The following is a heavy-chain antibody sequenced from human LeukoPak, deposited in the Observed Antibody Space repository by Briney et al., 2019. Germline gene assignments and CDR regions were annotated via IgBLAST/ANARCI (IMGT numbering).Heavy chain of an antibody. J-gene: IGHJ4*02. D-gene: IGHD3/OR15-3a*01. CDR1: GGSISSRSYY. CDR3: ARQTGSGLFILP. Sequence: SETLSLTCTVSGGSISSRSYYGGWIRQPPGKGLEWIGSIYYSGSTYYNPSLQSRVTISVDTSKNQFSLKLTSVTAADTAVYYCARQTGSGLFILPGGQGTLVTVSS. CDR2: IYYSGST. V-gene: IGHV4-39*01.